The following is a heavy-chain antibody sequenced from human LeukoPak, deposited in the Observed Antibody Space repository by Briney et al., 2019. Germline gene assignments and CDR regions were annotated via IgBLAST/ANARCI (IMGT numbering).Heavy chain of an antibody. CDR2: INHSGST. J-gene: IGHJ4*02. CDR1: GGSFSGYY. D-gene: IGHD2-2*01. CDR3: ARVGYCSSTSCLDY. Sequence: KPSETLSLTCAVYGGSFSGYYWSWIRQPPGKGLEWIGEINHSGSTNYNPSLKSRVTISVDTSKNQFSLKLSSVTAADTAVYYCARVGYCSSTSCLDYWGQGTLVTASS. V-gene: IGHV4-34*01.